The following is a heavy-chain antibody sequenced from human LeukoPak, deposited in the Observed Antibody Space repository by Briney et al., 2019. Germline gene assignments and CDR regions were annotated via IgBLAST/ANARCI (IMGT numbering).Heavy chain of an antibody. D-gene: IGHD2-21*01. J-gene: IGHJ6*03. CDR3: ARSFCVTDTCLHMYV. CDR1: GGSISSYY. Sequence: SETLSLTCTVSGGSISSYYWSWIRQPPGKGLEWIGYIYHTGSATYNPSLKSRVTMSVDTSKNQFTLKLSSVTAADTAVYYCARSFCVTDTCLHMYVWGKGTTVTVSS. CDR2: IYHTGSA. V-gene: IGHV4-59*08.